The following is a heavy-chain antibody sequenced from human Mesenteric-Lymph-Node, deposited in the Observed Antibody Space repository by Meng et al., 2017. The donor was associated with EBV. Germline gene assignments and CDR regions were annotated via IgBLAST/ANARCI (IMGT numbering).Heavy chain of an antibody. CDR1: GGSVNSGGYS. CDR2: VHHSGLT. CDR3: AGGDYVNQFNY. D-gene: IGHD4-17*01. Sequence: HLHVQEPGSGLVKPSQTLSLTFTVSGGSVNSGGYSWSWIRQSPEKGLEWIGYVHHSGLTYYNPSLETRVIISLERSKNQFSLKLTSVTAADTAVYYCAGGDYVNQFNYWGQGTLVTVSS. V-gene: IGHV4-30-2*06. J-gene: IGHJ4*02.